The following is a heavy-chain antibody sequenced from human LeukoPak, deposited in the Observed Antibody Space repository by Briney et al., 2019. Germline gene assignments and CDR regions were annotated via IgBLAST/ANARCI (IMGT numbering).Heavy chain of an antibody. D-gene: IGHD4-17*01. Sequence: GGSLRLSCAASGFPLSTYAMSWVRQAPGKGLEWVSSIRGSDGSTYYADSVKGRFAISRDNSKNTLYLQMNSLRAEDTAVYYCAKDVYGDYGGLDYWGQGTLVTVSS. CDR3: AKDVYGDYGGLDY. J-gene: IGHJ4*02. CDR1: GFPLSTYA. CDR2: IRGSDGST. V-gene: IGHV3-23*01.